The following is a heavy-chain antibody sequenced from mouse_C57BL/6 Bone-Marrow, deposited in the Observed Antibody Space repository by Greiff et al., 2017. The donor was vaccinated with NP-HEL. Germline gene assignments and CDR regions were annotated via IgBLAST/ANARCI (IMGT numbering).Heavy chain of an antibody. Sequence: EVKLVESGPELVKPGASVKISCKASGYSFTDYNMNWVKQSNGKSLEWIGVINPNYGTTSYNQKFKGKATLTVDQSSSTAYMQLNSLTSEDSAVYYCARDSGSSYFYAMDYWGQGTSVTVSS. V-gene: IGHV1-39*01. J-gene: IGHJ4*01. D-gene: IGHD1-1*01. CDR1: GYSFTDYN. CDR3: ARDSGSSYFYAMDY. CDR2: INPNYGTT.